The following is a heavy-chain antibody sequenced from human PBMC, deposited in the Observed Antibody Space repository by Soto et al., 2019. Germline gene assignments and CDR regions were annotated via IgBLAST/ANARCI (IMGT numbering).Heavy chain of an antibody. CDR1: GFSLRTSGVA. Sequence: QVTLWESGPTLVKPTQTLTLTCTFSGFSLRTSGVAVGWIRQPPGKALEWLALIYWDDDKLYSPALKTKLPITKYTSINRVVLTVTNMDPLDTATYSCAHSSRNYDSLCGTYRLGGFAYWGQGTLVTVSS. CDR2: IYWDDDK. J-gene: IGHJ4*02. D-gene: IGHD3-16*02. V-gene: IGHV2-5*02. CDR3: AHSSRNYDSLCGTYRLGGFAY.